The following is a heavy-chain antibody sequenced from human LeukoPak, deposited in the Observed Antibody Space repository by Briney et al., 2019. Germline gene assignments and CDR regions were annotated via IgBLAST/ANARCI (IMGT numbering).Heavy chain of an antibody. CDR2: ILYEGNNR. CDR3: AKGHYESADRGGHLDY. Sequence: GGSLRLSCTASGFTFSNYAMHWVRRAPGKGREWGAGILYEGNNRYYADSVKGRFNISRDNHKNTVYLEMNSLRAEDTAVYYCAKGHYESADRGGHLDYWGQGTLVTVSS. D-gene: IGHD3-3*01. V-gene: IGHV3-30*18. J-gene: IGHJ4*02. CDR1: GFTFSNYA.